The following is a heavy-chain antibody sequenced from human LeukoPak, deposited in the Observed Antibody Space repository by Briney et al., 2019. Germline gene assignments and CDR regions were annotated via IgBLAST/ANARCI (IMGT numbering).Heavy chain of an antibody. Sequence: GGSLRLSCAASGFTFSSYSMNWVRQAPGKGLEWVSYISSSSGTIYYADSVKGRFTISRDNAKNSLYLQMNSLRAEDTAVYYCARVGSYYAFDIWGQGTMVTVPS. CDR3: ARVGSYYAFDI. J-gene: IGHJ3*02. CDR2: ISSSSGTI. CDR1: GFTFSSYS. V-gene: IGHV3-48*01. D-gene: IGHD1-26*01.